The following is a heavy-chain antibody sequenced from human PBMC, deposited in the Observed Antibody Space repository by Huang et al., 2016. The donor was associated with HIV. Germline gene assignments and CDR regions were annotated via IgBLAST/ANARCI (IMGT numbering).Heavy chain of an antibody. Sequence: VESGGRSVQPGGSIKLSCVGSTFTFGAYWMSWVRQPPGKGVEWVANNKQDESEKYYVDSVKGRFNISRDNARKVLVLEMDDLRVEDTAIYFCATKTAGMDIWGQGTTVTVSS. D-gene: IGHD1-7*01. J-gene: IGHJ6*02. CDR1: TFTFGAYW. CDR3: ATKTAGMDI. V-gene: IGHV3-7*01. CDR2: NKQDESEK.